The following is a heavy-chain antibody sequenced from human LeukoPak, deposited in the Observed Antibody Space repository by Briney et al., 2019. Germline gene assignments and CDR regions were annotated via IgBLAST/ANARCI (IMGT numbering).Heavy chain of an antibody. V-gene: IGHV3-23*01. D-gene: IGHD3-10*01. CDR3: AKASSLLWFGELLLTGFDY. J-gene: IGHJ4*02. CDR2: ISGSGGST. CDR1: GFTFSGYA. Sequence: PGGSLRLSCAASGFTFSGYAMSWVRQAPGKGLEWVSAISGSGGSTYYADSVKGRFTISRDNSKNTLYLQMNSLRAEDTAVYYCAKASSLLWFGELLLTGFDYWGQGTLVTVSS.